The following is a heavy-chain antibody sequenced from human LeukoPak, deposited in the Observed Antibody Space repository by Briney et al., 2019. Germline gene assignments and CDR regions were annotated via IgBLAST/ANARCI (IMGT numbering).Heavy chain of an antibody. V-gene: IGHV4-61*02. CDR1: GGSISSGSYY. CDR2: IYTSGST. J-gene: IGHJ4*02. CDR3: ARGPLFDY. Sequence: PSQTLSLTCTVSGGSISSGSYYWSWIRQPAGKGLEWIGRIYTSGSTNYNPSLKSRVTISVDTSKNQFSLKLSSVTAADTAAYYCARGPLFDYWGQGTLVTVSS.